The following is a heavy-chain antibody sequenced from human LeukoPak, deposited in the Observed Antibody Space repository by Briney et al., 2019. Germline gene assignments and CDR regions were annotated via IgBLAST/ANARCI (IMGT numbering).Heavy chain of an antibody. CDR1: GFTFSDYG. CDR3: AKTYGSGSDSPEFAY. J-gene: IGHJ4*02. V-gene: IGHV3-30*18. CDR2: VSYDGNLE. D-gene: IGHD3-10*01. Sequence: QPGRSLRLSCVASGFTFSDYGMHWVRQAPGKGLEWVALVSYDGNLEYYLGSVKGRFTISRDNSKNTLYLQMNSLRPEDTAVYYCAKTYGSGSDSPEFAYWGQGTLVTVSS.